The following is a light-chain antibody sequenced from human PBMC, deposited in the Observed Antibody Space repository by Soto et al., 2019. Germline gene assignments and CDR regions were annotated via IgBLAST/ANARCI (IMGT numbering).Light chain of an antibody. Sequence: DIQMTQSPSSLSASVGDRVTITCSASQGISNYLAWFPQKPGKAPKSLIYAASSFQSGVPSKFSGSRFGTDFIPNISSLQPEDLATYYCQQYNSYTFTFGRGTKVYIK. CDR1: QGISNY. CDR2: AAS. V-gene: IGKV1-16*02. CDR3: QQYNSYTFT. J-gene: IGKJ3*01.